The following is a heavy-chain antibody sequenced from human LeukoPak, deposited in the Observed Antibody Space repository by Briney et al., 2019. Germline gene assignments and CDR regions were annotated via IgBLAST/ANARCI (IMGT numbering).Heavy chain of an antibody. D-gene: IGHD5-18*01. CDR2: ISAGGDGT. Sequence: GGSLRLSCAASRFSFSSYPMGWVRQAPGKGLEWVSGISAGGDGTYHADPVKGRFTISRDNSKNTLYLQMNSLRAEDTAVYYCAKGGYSYGKIDYWGQGTLVTVSS. J-gene: IGHJ4*02. V-gene: IGHV3-23*01. CDR1: RFSFSSYP. CDR3: AKGGYSYGKIDY.